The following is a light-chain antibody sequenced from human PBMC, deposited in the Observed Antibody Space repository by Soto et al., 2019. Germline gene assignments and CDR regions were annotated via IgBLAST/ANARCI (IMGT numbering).Light chain of an antibody. J-gene: IGKJ2*01. V-gene: IGKV3-15*01. Sequence: EIVMTQSPATLSVSPGERATLSCRASQSVSSNLAWYQQKPGQAPRLLIYGASTRATGIPARFSGSGSGTEFTLTISSLQSEDFAVYYCQQYINWPLMYTFGQGTKLEIK. CDR1: QSVSSN. CDR3: QQYINWPLMYT. CDR2: GAS.